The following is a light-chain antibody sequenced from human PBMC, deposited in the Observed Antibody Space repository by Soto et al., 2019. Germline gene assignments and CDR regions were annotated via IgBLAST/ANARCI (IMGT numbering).Light chain of an antibody. V-gene: IGKV1-9*01. CDR3: QQLNSYPHT. J-gene: IGKJ3*01. CDR2: AAS. CDR1: QGISSY. Sequence: DIPLTQSPSFLSASVGDRVTITCRASQGISSYLAWYQQKPGKAPKLLIYAASTLQSGVPSRFSGSGSGTEFTLTISSLQPEDFATYYCQQLNSYPHTFGPGTKVDI.